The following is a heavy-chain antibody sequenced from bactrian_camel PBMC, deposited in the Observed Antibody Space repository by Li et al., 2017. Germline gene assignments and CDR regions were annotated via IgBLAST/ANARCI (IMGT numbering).Heavy chain of an antibody. CDR3: AKETGSYYDEWDY. V-gene: IGHV3S1*01. CDR2: ITGGTST. CDR1: GFTFSAFA. J-gene: IGHJ4*01. Sequence: VQLVESGGGLVQPGGSLRLSCAASGFTFSAFAMGWVRQAPGKGLEWVSSITGGTSTYYADSVKGRFSISKDNAKNTLYLDLNSLRTEDTAMYYCAKETGSYYDEWDYWGQGTQVTVS. D-gene: IGHD2*01.